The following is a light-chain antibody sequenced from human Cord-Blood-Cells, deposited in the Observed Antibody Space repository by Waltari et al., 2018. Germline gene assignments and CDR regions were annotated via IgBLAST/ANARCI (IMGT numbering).Light chain of an antibody. CDR2: QVS. Sequence: SYELTQPPSESVSPGQTASITCPGDNLGDKYACWYQQKPGQSPVLVIYQVSKRPSGIPERFSGSNSGNTATLTISGPQAMDEADYYCQAWDSSTVVFGGGTKLTVL. CDR3: QAWDSSTVV. J-gene: IGLJ2*01. V-gene: IGLV3-1*01. CDR1: NLGDKY.